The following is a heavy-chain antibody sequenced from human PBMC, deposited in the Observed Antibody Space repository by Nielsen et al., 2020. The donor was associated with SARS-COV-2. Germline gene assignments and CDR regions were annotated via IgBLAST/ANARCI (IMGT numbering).Heavy chain of an antibody. J-gene: IGHJ4*02. CDR2: ISGSGGST. V-gene: IGHV3-23*01. CDR1: GFTFSSYA. D-gene: IGHD3-16*01. Sequence: GESLKISCAASGFTFSSYAMSWVRQAPGKGLEWVSAISGSGGSTYYADSVKGRFTISRDNSKNTLYLQMNSLRAEDTAVYYCAKFTRPAWGLIDYWGQGTLVTVSS. CDR3: AKFTRPAWGLIDY.